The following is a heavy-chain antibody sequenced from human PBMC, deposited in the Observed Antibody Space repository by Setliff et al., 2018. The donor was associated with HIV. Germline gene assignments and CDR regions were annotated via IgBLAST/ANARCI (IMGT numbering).Heavy chain of an antibody. J-gene: IGHJ6*03. CDR2: INHSGTT. CDR1: GGSFSDYY. V-gene: IGHV4-34*01. CDR3: AGENPDGWLHHYTDV. Sequence: KSSETLSLTCTVSGGSFSDYYWGWIRQPPGKGLEWIGEINHSGTTNSNPSLKSRVTISVDTSKNQFSLRLTSVTAADTAVYYCAGENPDGWLHHYTDVWGKGTTVTGSS. D-gene: IGHD2-15*01.